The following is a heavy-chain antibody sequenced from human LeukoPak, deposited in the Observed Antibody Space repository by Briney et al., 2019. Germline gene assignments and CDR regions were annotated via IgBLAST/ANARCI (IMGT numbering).Heavy chain of an antibody. CDR1: GFTLIKSA. J-gene: IGHJ5*02. CDR2: IIVGSGRT. CDR3: AAGDTLVRGVIIPFAP. V-gene: IGHV1-58*01. D-gene: IGHD3-10*01. Sequence: GASVEVSCKASGFTLIKSAVQWVRQARGQRPEWVGWIIVGSGRTRYAQKFQERVTITRDMSTSTAFLELSSLRSEDSAVYYCAAGDTLVRGVIIPFAPWGQGTLVTVSS.